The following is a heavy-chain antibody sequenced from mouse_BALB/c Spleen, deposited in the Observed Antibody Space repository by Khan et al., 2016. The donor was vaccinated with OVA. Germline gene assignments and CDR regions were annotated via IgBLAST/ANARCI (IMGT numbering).Heavy chain of an antibody. CDR2: INPHIGET. CDR1: GYSFTGYF. CDR3: ARKYGSDFDY. V-gene: IGHV1-20*02. D-gene: IGHD1-1*01. J-gene: IGHJ2*01. Sequence: EVQLKQSGPELVKPGASVKISCKASGYSFTGYFMNWVMQSHGKSLEWIGRINPHIGETFYNQKFKDKATLTVDKSSTTAHMELRSLSSEDSAVYYCARKYGSDFDYWGQGTTLTVSS.